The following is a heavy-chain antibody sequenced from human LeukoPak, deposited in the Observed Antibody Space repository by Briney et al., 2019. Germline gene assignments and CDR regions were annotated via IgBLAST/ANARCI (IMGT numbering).Heavy chain of an antibody. Sequence: GGSLRLSCAASGFTFSNYNMNWVRQAPGRGLEWVSSISSSNNYIYYADSVKGRFTISRDNAKNSLYLKMNSLRAEDTAVYYCARRSPNYYFDYWGQGTPVTVSS. CDR3: ARRSPNYYFDY. J-gene: IGHJ4*02. CDR2: ISSSNNYI. CDR1: GFTFSNYN. V-gene: IGHV3-21*01.